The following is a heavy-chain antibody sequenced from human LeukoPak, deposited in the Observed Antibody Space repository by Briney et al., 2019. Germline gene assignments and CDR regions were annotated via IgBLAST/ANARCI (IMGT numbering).Heavy chain of an antibody. CDR2: INHSGST. D-gene: IGHD4-17*01. V-gene: IGHV4-39*07. J-gene: IGHJ4*02. CDR3: ARGAEEMTTVPNFDY. Sequence: SETLSLTCTVSGVSISSSNSYWGWIRQPPGKGLEWIGEINHSGSTNYNPSLKSRVTISVDTSKNQFSLKLSSVTAADTAVYYCARGAEEMTTVPNFDYWGQGTLVTVSS. CDR1: GVSISSSNSY.